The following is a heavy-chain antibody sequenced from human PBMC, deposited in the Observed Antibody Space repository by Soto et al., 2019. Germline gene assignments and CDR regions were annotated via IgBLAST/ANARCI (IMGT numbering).Heavy chain of an antibody. J-gene: IGHJ4*02. D-gene: IGHD2-2*01. V-gene: IGHV1-3*01. CDR3: AREFGYCSSTSCPLPSWYEGYYFDY. CDR2: INAGNGNT. Sequence: ASVKVSCKASGYTFTSYAMHWVRQAPGQRLEWMGWINAGNGNTKYSQKFQGRVTITRDTSASTAYMELSSLRSEDTAVYYCAREFGYCSSTSCPLPSWYEGYYFDYWRQGTLVTVSS. CDR1: GYTFTSYA.